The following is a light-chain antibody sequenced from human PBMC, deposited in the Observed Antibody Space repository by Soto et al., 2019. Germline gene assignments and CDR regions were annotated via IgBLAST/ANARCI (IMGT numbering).Light chain of an antibody. CDR1: QSVRTY. CDR2: AVS. J-gene: IGKJ2*02. Sequence: DIQMTQSPSSLSASVGDRVTITCRASQSVRTYLNWFQQKPGKAPKLLIYAVSILQSGVPLRFSGRDSVTDFTLTISRLQPEDFATYFGQQSYSIPWTFGQWTKLEIK. CDR3: QQSYSIPWT. V-gene: IGKV1-39*01.